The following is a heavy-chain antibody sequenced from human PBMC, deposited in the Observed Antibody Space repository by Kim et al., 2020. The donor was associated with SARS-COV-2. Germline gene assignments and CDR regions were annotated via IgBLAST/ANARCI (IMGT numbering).Heavy chain of an antibody. CDR3: ARDSNWPGIAAAGTVQSKFDY. Sequence: GGSLRLSCAASGFTFSSYGMHWVRQAPGKGLEWVAVISYDGSNKYYADSVKGRFTISRDNSKNTLYLQMNSLRAEDTAVYYCARDSNWPGIAAAGTVQSKFDYWGQGTLVTVSS. D-gene: IGHD6-13*01. V-gene: IGHV3-33*05. CDR1: GFTFSSYG. CDR2: ISYDGSNK. J-gene: IGHJ4*02.